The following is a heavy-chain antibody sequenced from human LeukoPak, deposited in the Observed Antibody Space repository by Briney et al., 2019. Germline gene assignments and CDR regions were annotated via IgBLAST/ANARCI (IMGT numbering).Heavy chain of an antibody. D-gene: IGHD3-16*02. Sequence: SETLSLTCTVSGGSISSYYWSWIRQPPGKGLEWIGYISYSGSTNYNPSLKSRVTISVDTSKNQLSLKLNSVTAADTAVYYCARYVWGSYPTFEDYWGQGSLVTVSS. CDR2: ISYSGST. CDR3: ARYVWGSYPTFEDY. CDR1: GGSISSYY. V-gene: IGHV4-59*01. J-gene: IGHJ4*02.